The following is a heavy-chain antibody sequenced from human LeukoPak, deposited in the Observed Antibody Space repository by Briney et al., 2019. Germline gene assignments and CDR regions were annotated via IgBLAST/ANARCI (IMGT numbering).Heavy chain of an antibody. CDR2: ISYDGSNK. Sequence: PGGSLRLSCAASGFTFSSYAMHWVRQAPGKGLEWVAVISYDGSNKYYADSVKGRFTISRDNSKNTLYLQMNSLRAEDTAVYYCARDLGARFGEFLFDYWGQGTLVTVSS. CDR3: ARDLGARFGEFLFDY. V-gene: IGHV3-30-3*01. D-gene: IGHD3-10*01. J-gene: IGHJ4*02. CDR1: GFTFSSYA.